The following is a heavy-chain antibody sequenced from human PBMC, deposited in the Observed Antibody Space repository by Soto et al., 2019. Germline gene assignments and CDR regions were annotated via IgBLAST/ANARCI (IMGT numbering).Heavy chain of an antibody. CDR3: VRDQKYFRVNGNWFDS. V-gene: IGHV1-18*04. D-gene: IGHD2-2*01. Sequence: ASVKVSCKASGYTSADFGISCVRQAPVQGLEWMGCVSGNNGASNPAPKVQGRITMTLDTSTGVSYMALRSLRSDDTAIYYCVRDQKYFRVNGNWFDSWGQGTLVTVSS. CDR1: GYTSADFG. CDR2: VSGNNGAS. J-gene: IGHJ5*01.